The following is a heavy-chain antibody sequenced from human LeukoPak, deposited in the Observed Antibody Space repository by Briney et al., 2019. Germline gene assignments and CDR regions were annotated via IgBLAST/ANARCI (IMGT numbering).Heavy chain of an antibody. D-gene: IGHD2-2*01. CDR2: ISAYNGNT. V-gene: IGHV1-18*01. Sequence: ASVKVSCKASGYTFISYGINWVRQAPGQGLEWMGWISAYNGNTNYAQKLQGRVTMTTDTSTSTAYMELRSLRSDDTAVYYCASWGKGFCSSTSCYGDDAFDIWGQGTMVTVSS. CDR3: ASWGKGFCSSTSCYGDDAFDI. CDR1: GYTFISYG. J-gene: IGHJ3*02.